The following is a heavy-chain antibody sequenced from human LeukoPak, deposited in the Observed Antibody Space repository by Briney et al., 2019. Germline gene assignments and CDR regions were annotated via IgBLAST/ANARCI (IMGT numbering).Heavy chain of an antibody. CDR2: ISGSGSTI. Sequence: PGGSLRLSCAASGFTFSNYEMNWVRQAPGKGLEWVSYISGSGSTIYYADSVKGRFTISRDNSKNTLYLQMNSLRAEDTAVYYCAKDRALSPNYWGQGTLVTVSS. J-gene: IGHJ4*02. V-gene: IGHV3-48*03. CDR1: GFTFSNYE. CDR3: AKDRALSPNY. D-gene: IGHD3-16*02.